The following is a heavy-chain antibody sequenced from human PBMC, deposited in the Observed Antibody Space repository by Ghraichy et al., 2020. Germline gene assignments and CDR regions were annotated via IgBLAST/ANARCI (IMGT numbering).Heavy chain of an antibody. CDR1: GFTFDDYA. CDR2: ISWNSGSI. Sequence: ALRLSCAASGFTFDDYAMHWVRQAPGKGLEWVSGISWNSGSIGYADSVKGRFTISRDNAKNSLYLQMNSLRAEDTALYYCAKDMRAAGTVGAFDIWGQGTMVTVSS. V-gene: IGHV3-9*01. D-gene: IGHD6-13*01. J-gene: IGHJ3*02. CDR3: AKDMRAAGTVGAFDI.